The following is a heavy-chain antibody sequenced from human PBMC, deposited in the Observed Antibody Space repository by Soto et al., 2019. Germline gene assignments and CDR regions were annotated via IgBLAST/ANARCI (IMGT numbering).Heavy chain of an antibody. D-gene: IGHD5-12*01. J-gene: IGHJ4*02. CDR1: GFTFSSYS. Sequence: GESLKISCAASGFTFSSYSMNWVRQAPGKGLEWVSSISSSSSYIYYADSVKGRFTISRDNAKNSLYLQMNSLRAEDTAVYYCARDLRYSGYEPGDFDYWGQGTLVTVSS. CDR2: ISSSSSYI. CDR3: ARDLRYSGYEPGDFDY. V-gene: IGHV3-21*01.